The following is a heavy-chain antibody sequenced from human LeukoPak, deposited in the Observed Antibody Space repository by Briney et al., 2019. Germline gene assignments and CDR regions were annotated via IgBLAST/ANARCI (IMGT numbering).Heavy chain of an antibody. J-gene: IGHJ4*02. CDR1: GGSFSGYY. Sequence: SETLSLTCAVYGGSFSGYYWSWIRQPPGKGLEWIGEINHSGSTKYNPSLKNQVTISVDTSKNQFSLKLSSVTAADTAVYYCASIVVVPAASHPADYWGQGTLVTVSS. D-gene: IGHD2-2*01. CDR2: INHSGST. V-gene: IGHV4-34*01. CDR3: ASIVVVPAASHPADY.